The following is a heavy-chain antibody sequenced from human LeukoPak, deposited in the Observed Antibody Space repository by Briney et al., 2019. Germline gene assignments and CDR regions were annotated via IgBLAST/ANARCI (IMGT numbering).Heavy chain of an antibody. Sequence: SETLSLPCSVSGGSNSGCYWSWLRQPPGKGLEWIGYIYYGGSTNYNASLKNRVTISVDASKLQVSLQLNSLTAADTALYYCEATGLYYFDYWGQGTLVTVSS. D-gene: IGHD3-9*01. CDR2: IYYGGST. CDR1: GGSNSGCY. CDR3: EATGLYYFDY. J-gene: IGHJ4*02. V-gene: IGHV4-59*01.